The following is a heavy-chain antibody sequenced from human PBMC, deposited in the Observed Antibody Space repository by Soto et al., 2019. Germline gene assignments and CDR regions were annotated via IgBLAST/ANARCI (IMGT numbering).Heavy chain of an antibody. CDR1: GGSFSGYF. J-gene: IGHJ6*02. CDR2: VNHNGRN. CDR3: ARDMLRAEYSSSWPSYYYYYYGMDV. V-gene: IGHV4-34*01. D-gene: IGHD6-13*01. Sequence: PSETLSLTCAVYGGSFSGYFWNWIRQTPGKGLEWIGKVNHNGRNNYNPSLKSRVTISLDTSKNQISLKLSSVTAADTAVYYCARDMLRAEYSSSWPSYYYYYYGMDVWGQGTTVTVSS.